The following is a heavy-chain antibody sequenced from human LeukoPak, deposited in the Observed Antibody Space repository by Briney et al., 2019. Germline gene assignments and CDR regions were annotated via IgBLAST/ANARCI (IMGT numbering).Heavy chain of an antibody. D-gene: IGHD5-18*01. CDR1: GFTFSSYG. CDR2: IYSGGST. J-gene: IGHJ4*02. V-gene: IGHV3-53*01. Sequence: PGRSMRLSCAASGFTFSSYGMHWVRQAPGKGLEWVSAIYSGGSTYYADSVKGRFTISRDNSKNTLYLQMNSLRAEDTAVYYCARGGRGYSYGSIFDYWGQGTLVTVSS. CDR3: ARGGRGYSYGSIFDY.